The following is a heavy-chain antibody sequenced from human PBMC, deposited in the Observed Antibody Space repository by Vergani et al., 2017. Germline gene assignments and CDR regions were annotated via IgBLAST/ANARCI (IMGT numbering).Heavy chain of an antibody. V-gene: IGHV4-34*01. CDR3: ARSRGWRLSRYYFDY. J-gene: IGHJ4*02. Sequence: QVQLQQWGAGLLKPSETLSLTCAVYGGSFSGYYWSWIRQPPGKGLEWIGEINHSGSTNYNPSLKSRVTISVDTSKNQFSLKLSSVTAADTAVYYCARSRGWRLSRYYFDYWGQGTLVTVSS. D-gene: IGHD3-16*02. CDR2: INHSGST. CDR1: GGSFSGYY.